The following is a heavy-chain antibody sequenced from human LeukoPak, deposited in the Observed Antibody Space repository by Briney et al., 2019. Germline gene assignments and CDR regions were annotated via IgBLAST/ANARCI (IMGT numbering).Heavy chain of an antibody. CDR3: VQDWAWGAFGY. Sequence: PGGTLRLSCAASGFTFTNYCMNWVRQAAGKGLEWVSGITPDAGRTYYADSVKGRFTIYRDNSKNTVYLQMNSLGAEDTAVYYCVQDWAWGAFGYWGQGTLVTVSS. D-gene: IGHD7-27*01. J-gene: IGHJ4*02. CDR2: ITPDAGRT. CDR1: GFTFTNYC. V-gene: IGHV3-23*01.